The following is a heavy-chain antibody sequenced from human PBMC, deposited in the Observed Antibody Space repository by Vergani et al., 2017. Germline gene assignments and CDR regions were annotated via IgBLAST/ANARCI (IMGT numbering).Heavy chain of an antibody. J-gene: IGHJ4*02. CDR2: IRSKANSYAT. Sequence: VQLVESGGGVVQPGRSLRLSCAASGFTFSSYGMHWVRQASGKGLEWVGRIRSKANSYATAYAASVKGRFTISRDDSKNTAYLQMNSLKTEDTAVYYCTRQGKWLDYWGQGTLVTVSS. V-gene: IGHV3-73*01. CDR3: TRQGKWLDY. D-gene: IGHD6-19*01. CDR1: GFTFSSYG.